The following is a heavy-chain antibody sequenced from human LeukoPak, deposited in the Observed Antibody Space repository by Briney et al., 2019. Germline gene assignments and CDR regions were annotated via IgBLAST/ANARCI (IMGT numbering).Heavy chain of an antibody. Sequence: GGSLRLSCAASGFTFSTYAMSWVRQAPGKGLEWVSSITSSGADTYHAVSVKGRFTISRDNSKNTLHLQMNSLRAEDTAVYYCARDQNRGSDVWGKGTTVTVSS. CDR1: GFTFSTYA. D-gene: IGHD3-10*01. CDR3: ARDQNRGSDV. V-gene: IGHV3-23*01. J-gene: IGHJ6*04. CDR2: ITSSGADT.